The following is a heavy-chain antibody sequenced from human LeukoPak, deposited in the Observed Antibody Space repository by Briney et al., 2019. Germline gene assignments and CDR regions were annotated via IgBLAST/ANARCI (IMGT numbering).Heavy chain of an antibody. J-gene: IGHJ4*02. Sequence: GESLKISCKASGYSFTNYWIGWVRQMPGKGLEWMGSIYPADSDTRNRPSFQGQVTISADKSINTACLQLSSLKASDTAMYYCARQFKMVTAYDYWGQGTLVTVSS. D-gene: IGHD5-18*01. CDR3: ARQFKMVTAYDY. CDR1: GYSFTNYW. CDR2: IYPADSDT. V-gene: IGHV5-51*01.